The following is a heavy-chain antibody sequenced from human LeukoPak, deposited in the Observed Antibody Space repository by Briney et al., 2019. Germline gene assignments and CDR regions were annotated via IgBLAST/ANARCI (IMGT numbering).Heavy chain of an antibody. CDR3: ARRDSSGYYYSNAFDI. D-gene: IGHD3-22*01. J-gene: IGHJ3*02. Sequence: PSETLSLTCTVSGGSISSYYWSWIRQPPGKGLEWIGYIYYSGSTNYNPSLKSRVTISVDTPKNQFSLKLSSVTAADTAVYYCARRDSSGYYYSNAFDIWGQGTMVTVSS. V-gene: IGHV4-59*08. CDR2: IYYSGST. CDR1: GGSISSYY.